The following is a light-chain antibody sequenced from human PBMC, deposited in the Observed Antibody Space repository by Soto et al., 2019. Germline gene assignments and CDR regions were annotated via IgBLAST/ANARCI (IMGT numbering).Light chain of an antibody. V-gene: IGKV4-1*01. CDR2: WAS. J-gene: IGKJ1*01. CDR3: QQYFGSPWT. CDR1: QPVLSNSKNKNY. Sequence: DIVMTQSPDSLAVSLGERATINCKSSQPVLSNSKNKNYLAWYQQKPGQPPRLLIYWASARETGVPDRFSGSGSGTDFTLSISSLQAEDVAVYYCQQYFGSPWTFGQGTKVEIK.